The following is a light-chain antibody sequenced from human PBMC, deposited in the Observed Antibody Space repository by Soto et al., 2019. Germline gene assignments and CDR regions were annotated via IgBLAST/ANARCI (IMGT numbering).Light chain of an antibody. CDR2: SVS. J-gene: IGLJ1*01. Sequence: QSALTQPASVSGSPGQSITISCSGTSSDIGTYDHVAWFQQFPGKTPKLVIYSVSDRPSGVSYRFSGSKSGNTASLTISGLQADDEAYYYCISYTVSRSYVFGTGTKVTVL. CDR3: ISYTVSRSYV. V-gene: IGLV2-14*01. CDR1: SSDIGTYDH.